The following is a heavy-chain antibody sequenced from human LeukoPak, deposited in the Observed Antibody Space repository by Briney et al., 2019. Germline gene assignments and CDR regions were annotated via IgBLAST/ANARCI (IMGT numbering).Heavy chain of an antibody. Sequence: SETLSLTCTVSGGSISSSSYYWGWIRQPPGKGLEWIGSIYYSGSTYYNPSLKSRVTISVDTSKNQFSLKLSSVTAADTAVYYCARHLTTVPGWFDPWGQGTLVTVSS. V-gene: IGHV4-39*01. D-gene: IGHD1-1*01. CDR1: GGSISSSSYY. CDR3: ARHLTTVPGWFDP. J-gene: IGHJ5*02. CDR2: IYYSGST.